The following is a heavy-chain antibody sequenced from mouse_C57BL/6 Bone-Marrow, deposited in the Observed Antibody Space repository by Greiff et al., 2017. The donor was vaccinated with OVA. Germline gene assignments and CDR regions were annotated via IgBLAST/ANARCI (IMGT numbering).Heavy chain of an antibody. V-gene: IGHV2-6-1*01. CDR3: ARHSRWCYYAMDY. CDR2: IWSDGST. J-gene: IGHJ4*01. Sequence: VMLVESGPGLVAPSQSLSITCTVPGFSLTSYGVHWVRQPPGKGLEWLVVIWSDGSTTYNSALKSRLSISKDNSKCQVFLKMNSLQTDDTAMDYCARHSRWCYYAMDYWGQGTSVTVAS. D-gene: IGHD1-1*02. CDR1: GFSLTSYG.